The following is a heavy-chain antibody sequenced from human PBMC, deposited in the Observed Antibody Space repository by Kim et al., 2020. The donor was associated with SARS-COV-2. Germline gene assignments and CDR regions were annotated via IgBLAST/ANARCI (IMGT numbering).Heavy chain of an antibody. CDR3: ARGAMVRGVITYFDY. D-gene: IGHD3-10*01. J-gene: IGHJ4*02. Sequence: GAEQDRFTISRENAKNALYLQMNSLTAGDTAVYYCARGAMVRGVITYFDYWGQGTLVTVSS. V-gene: IGHV3-13*01.